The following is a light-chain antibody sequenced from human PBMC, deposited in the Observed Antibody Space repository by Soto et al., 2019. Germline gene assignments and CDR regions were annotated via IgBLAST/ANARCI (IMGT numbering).Light chain of an antibody. Sequence: DIQMTQSPSTLSASVGDRVTITCRASQSIDDWLAWYQQKPGKAPKLLIYTASSLQSGVPSRFSGSGFGTEFTLIISSLQPDDFETYYCQQYHRYITLGPETRLEIK. V-gene: IGKV1-5*03. CDR3: QQYHRYIT. CDR1: QSIDDW. J-gene: IGKJ5*01. CDR2: TAS.